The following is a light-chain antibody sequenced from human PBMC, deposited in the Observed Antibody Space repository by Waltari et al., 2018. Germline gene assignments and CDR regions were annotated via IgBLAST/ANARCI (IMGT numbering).Light chain of an antibody. CDR2: WAS. V-gene: IGKV4-1*01. J-gene: IGKJ1*01. CDR3: QQYYSTPGT. CDR1: QSVLYSSNNKNY. Sequence: DLVMTQSPDSLAVSLGEGATINCNSSQSVLYSSNNKNYLAWYQQKPGQPPKLLIYWASTRESGVPDRFSGSGSGTDFTLTISSLQAEDVAVYYCQQYYSTPGTFGQGTKVEIK.